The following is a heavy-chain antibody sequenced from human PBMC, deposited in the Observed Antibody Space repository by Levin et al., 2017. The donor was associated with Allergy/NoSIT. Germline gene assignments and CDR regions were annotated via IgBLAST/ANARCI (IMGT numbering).Heavy chain of an antibody. CDR2: ISVYNGDT. Sequence: ASVKVSCKASGYTFTNYGVSWVRQAPGQGLEWMGWISVYNGDTKYAQKFQGRVTMTTDTSTSTAYMEVTSLRSDDTAVYYCARESDRDYGDYVDYWGQGTLVTVSS. V-gene: IGHV1-18*01. D-gene: IGHD4-17*01. CDR1: GYTFTNYG. J-gene: IGHJ4*02. CDR3: ARESDRDYGDYVDY.